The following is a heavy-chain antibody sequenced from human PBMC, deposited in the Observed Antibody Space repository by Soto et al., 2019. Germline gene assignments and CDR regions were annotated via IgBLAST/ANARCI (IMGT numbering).Heavy chain of an antibody. D-gene: IGHD6-25*01. CDR2: IIPILGIA. J-gene: IGHJ2*01. V-gene: IGHV1-69*02. CDR1: GGTFSSYT. Sequence: GASVKFYCKASGGTFSSYTISWVRQAPGQGLEWMGRIIPILGIANYAQKFQGRVTITADKSTSTAYMELSSLRSEDTAVYYCASTIAAGSYWYFDLWGRGTLVTVSS. CDR3: ASTIAAGSYWYFDL.